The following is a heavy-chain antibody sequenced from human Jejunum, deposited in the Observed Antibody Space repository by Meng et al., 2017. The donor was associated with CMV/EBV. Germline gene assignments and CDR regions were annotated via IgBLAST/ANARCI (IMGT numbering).Heavy chain of an antibody. CDR3: TRGHSGLNIYAFDI. V-gene: IGHV3-72*01. CDR2: AGNKANSDTK. J-gene: IGHJ3*02. Sequence: TFSDHYIDGVRQAPGKGPEWVGRAGNKANSDTKEYGASVKGRFTISRDDSKSSLYLQMNSLKTEDTAVYYCTRGHSGLNIYAFDIWGQGTMVTVSS. D-gene: IGHD1-26*01. CDR1: TFSDHY.